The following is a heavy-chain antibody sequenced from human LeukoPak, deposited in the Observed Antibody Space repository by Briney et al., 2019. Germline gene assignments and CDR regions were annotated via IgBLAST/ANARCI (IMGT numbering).Heavy chain of an antibody. D-gene: IGHD3-10*01. J-gene: IGHJ4*02. V-gene: IGHV3-74*01. CDR3: VKDGSGSYYTYYFDY. Sequence: GGSLRLSCAASGFTFSSYWMHWVRQAPGKGLVWVSRINSDGSSTSYADSAKGRFTISRDNSKNTLYLQMSSLRAEDTAVYYCVKDGSGSYYTYYFDYWGQGTLVTVSS. CDR2: INSDGSST. CDR1: GFTFSSYW.